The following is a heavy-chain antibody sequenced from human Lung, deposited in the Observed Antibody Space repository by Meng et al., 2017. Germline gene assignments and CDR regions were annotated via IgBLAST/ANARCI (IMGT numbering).Heavy chain of an antibody. CDR3: ARQDSLFDY. Sequence: GESLKISCAASGFTFRDFGMSWVRQAPGKGLEWVARINDNGDTTTYADSVKGRFTISRDNAKKSLYLQMNSLGVGDTAFYYCARQDSLFDYWGQGARVT. D-gene: IGHD3-22*01. V-gene: IGHV3-20*04. J-gene: IGHJ4*02. CDR1: GFTFRDFG. CDR2: INDNGDTT.